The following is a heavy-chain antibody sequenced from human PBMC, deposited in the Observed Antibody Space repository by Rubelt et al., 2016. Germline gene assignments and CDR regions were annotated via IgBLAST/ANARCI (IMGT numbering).Heavy chain of an antibody. CDR3: ATVKGWTQTY. D-gene: IGHD3/OR15-3a*01. J-gene: IGHJ4*02. CDR2: IYSGGDE. Sequence: EVQLLESGGGLVQPGGSLRLSCAASGFTFSSYAMSWVRQAPGKGLEWVSVIYSGGDEYYADSVKGGYTISRDNSKNTMYIQMNSLRGEDTAVYYCATVKGWTQTYWGQGTLVTVSS. CDR1: GFTFSSYA. V-gene: IGHV3-23*03.